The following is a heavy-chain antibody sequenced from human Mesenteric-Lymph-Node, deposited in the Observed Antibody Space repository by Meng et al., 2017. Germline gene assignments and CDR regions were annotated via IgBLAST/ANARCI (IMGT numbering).Heavy chain of an antibody. D-gene: IGHD3-10*01. V-gene: IGHV1-69*13. CDR1: GGTFSSYA. CDR2: IIPIFGTA. Sequence: SVKVSCKASGGTFSSYAISWVRQAPGQGLEWMGGIIPIFGTANYAQKFQGRVTITADESTSTAYMELSSLRSEDTAVYYCARSITMVRGVMWYFDYWGQETLVTVSS. J-gene: IGHJ4*02. CDR3: ARSITMVRGVMWYFDY.